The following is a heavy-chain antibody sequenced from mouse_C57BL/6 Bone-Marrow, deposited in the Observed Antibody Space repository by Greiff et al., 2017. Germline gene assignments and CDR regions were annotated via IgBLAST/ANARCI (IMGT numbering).Heavy chain of an antibody. CDR3: AREDDGYHWYCDV. D-gene: IGHD2-3*01. CDR1: GYTFTSYW. CDR2: IDPSDSYT. J-gene: IGHJ1*03. Sequence: QVQLQQPGAELVMPGASVKLSCKASGYTFTSYWMHWVKQRPGQGLEWIGEIDPSDSYTNYNQKFKGKSTLTVDKSSSTAYMQLSSLTSEGSAVYDCAREDDGYHWYCDVWGTGTTVTVSA. V-gene: IGHV1-69*01.